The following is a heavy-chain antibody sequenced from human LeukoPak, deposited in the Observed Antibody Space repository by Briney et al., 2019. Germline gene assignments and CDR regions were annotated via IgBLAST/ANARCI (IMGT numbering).Heavy chain of an antibody. V-gene: IGHV4-34*01. CDR2: INHRGST. J-gene: IGHJ6*03. CDR1: GGSFSGYY. Sequence: PSETLSLTCAVYGGSFSGYYWSGIRQPPGKGLEWIGEINHRGSTNYNPSLKSRVTISGDTSKDQFSLKLSSVTAADTAVYFCARVGYSYVINDWSRTGLGAYPTKYYYHMDVWGKGTTVTVSS. D-gene: IGHD5-18*01. CDR3: ARVGYSYVINDWSRTGLGAYPTKYYYHMDV.